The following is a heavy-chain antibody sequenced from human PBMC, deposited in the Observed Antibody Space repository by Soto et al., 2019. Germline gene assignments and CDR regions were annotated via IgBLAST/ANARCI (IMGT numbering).Heavy chain of an antibody. CDR3: AKTLLSTSWYGLHDY. V-gene: IGHV3-23*01. Sequence: LSCTASGFTFSRYTMSWVRQAPGKGLEWVSTISGSGGRTYYADSAKGRFTISRDKSRNTLHLQMNSLRVEDTAVYYCAKTLLSTSWYGLHDYVSQGTLVTVSS. J-gene: IGHJ4*02. CDR1: GFTFSRYT. CDR2: ISGSGGRT. D-gene: IGHD6-13*01.